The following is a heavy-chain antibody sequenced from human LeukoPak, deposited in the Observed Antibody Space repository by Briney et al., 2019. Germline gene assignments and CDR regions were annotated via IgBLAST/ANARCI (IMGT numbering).Heavy chain of an antibody. CDR2: ISGSGGST. CDR3: ARDSPIGGSYYRGAFDI. J-gene: IGHJ3*02. V-gene: IGHV3-23*01. CDR1: GFTFSSYG. D-gene: IGHD1-26*01. Sequence: GGSLRLSCAASGFTFSSYGMSWVRQAPGKGLEWVSAISGSGGSTYYADSVKGRFTISRDNSKNTLYLQMGSLRAEDMAVYYCARDSPIGGSYYRGAFDIWGQGTMVTVSS.